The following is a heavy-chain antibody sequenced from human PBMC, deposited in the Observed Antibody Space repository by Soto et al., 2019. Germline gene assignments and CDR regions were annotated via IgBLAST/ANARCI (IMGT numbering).Heavy chain of an antibody. CDR2: IYYSGST. D-gene: IGHD2-2*02. V-gene: IGHV4-59*01. Sequence: SETLSLTCTVSGGSISSYYWGWIRQPPGKGLEWIGYIYYSGSTNYNPSLKSRVTISVDTSKNQFSLKLSSVTAADTAVYYCARGGRYCSSTSCYNVGWFDPWGQGTLVTVSS. CDR3: ARGGRYCSSTSCYNVGWFDP. J-gene: IGHJ5*02. CDR1: GGSISSYY.